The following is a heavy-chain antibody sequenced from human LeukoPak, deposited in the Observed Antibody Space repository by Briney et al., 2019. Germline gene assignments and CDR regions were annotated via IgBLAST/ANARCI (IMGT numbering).Heavy chain of an antibody. V-gene: IGHV3-7*01. Sequence: GGSLRLSCVTSGFTFSTYSMTWVRQAPGKGLEWVANIKEDGNEKYYVDSVKGRFTISRDNAKNSLYLQMNSLRAEDTGVHYCAGLRWLQLWFWGQGTLVTVSS. CDR3: AGLRWLQLWF. D-gene: IGHD5-24*01. CDR2: IKEDGNEK. CDR1: GFTFSTYS. J-gene: IGHJ4*02.